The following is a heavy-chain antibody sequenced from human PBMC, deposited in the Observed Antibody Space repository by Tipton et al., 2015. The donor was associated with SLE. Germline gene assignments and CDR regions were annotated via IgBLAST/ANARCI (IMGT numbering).Heavy chain of an antibody. CDR3: ARGTMIVPDY. CDR2: IYYSGST. CDR1: GGSISSGGYY. V-gene: IGHV4-31*02. J-gene: IGHJ4*02. Sequence: LRLSCTVSGGSISSGGYYWSWIRQHPGKGLEWIGYIYYSGSTYYNPSLKSRVTISVDTSKNQFSLKLSSVTAADTAVYYCARGTMIVPDYWGQGTLVTVSS. D-gene: IGHD3-22*01.